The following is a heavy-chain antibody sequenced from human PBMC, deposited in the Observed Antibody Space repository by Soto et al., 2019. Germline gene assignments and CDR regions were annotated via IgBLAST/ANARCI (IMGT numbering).Heavy chain of an antibody. Sequence: QVQLVQSGAEVKKPGASVKVSCKASGYTFTSYAMHWVRQAPGQRLECMGWINAGNGNTKDTQKFEGSVTITRDTSARKAYMGLRSLRYEDTAVYYCAGVSGIYSNYGDYWGQGTLVTVSS. V-gene: IGHV1-3*01. CDR2: INAGNGNT. CDR1: GYTFTSYA. D-gene: IGHD4-4*01. CDR3: AGVSGIYSNYGDY. J-gene: IGHJ4*02.